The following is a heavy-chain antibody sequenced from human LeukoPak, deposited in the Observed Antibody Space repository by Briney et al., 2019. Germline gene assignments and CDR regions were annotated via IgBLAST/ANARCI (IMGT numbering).Heavy chain of an antibody. V-gene: IGHV4-59*02. CDR2: IYYSGST. CDR3: ARAGGYCSGGSCTEPYNWFDP. J-gene: IGHJ5*02. CDR1: GGSVSSYY. Sequence: SETLSLTCTVSGGSVSSYYWSWIRQPRGKGLEWIGYIYYSGSTNYNPSLKSRVTISVDTSKNQFSLKLSSVTAADTAVYYCARAGGYCSGGSCTEPYNWFDPWGQGTLVTVSS. D-gene: IGHD2-15*01.